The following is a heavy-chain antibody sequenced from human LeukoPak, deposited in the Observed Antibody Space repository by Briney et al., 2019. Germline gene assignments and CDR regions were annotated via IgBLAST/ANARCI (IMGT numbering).Heavy chain of an antibody. D-gene: IGHD1-1*01. Sequence: PSETLSLTCTISGGSGDSINTYYWNGIRQPPGKGLEWIGYVYYRVNTNYNPSLKSRLTISVDTSNSQFSLKVSSVTAADPAVYYCARARTRGNNWYFDYWGQGTLVTVFS. CDR1: GGSGDSINTYY. CDR3: ARARTRGNNWYFDY. CDR2: VYYRVNT. J-gene: IGHJ4*02. V-gene: IGHV4-59*01.